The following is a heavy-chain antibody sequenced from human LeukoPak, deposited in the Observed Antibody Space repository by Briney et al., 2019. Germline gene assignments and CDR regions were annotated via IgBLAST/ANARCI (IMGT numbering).Heavy chain of an antibody. CDR3: AREGKWELLNFDY. CDR1: GFTFSSYG. D-gene: IGHD1-26*01. V-gene: IGHV3-33*01. CDR2: IWYDGSNK. J-gene: IGHJ4*02. Sequence: GSLRLSCAASGFTFSSYGMHWVRQAPGKGLEWVAVIWYDGSNKYYADSVKGRFTISRDNSKNTLYLQMNSLRAEDTAVYYCAREGKWELLNFDYWGQGTLVTVSS.